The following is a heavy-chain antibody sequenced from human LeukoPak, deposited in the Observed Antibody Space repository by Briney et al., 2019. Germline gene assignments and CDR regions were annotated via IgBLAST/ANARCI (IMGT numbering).Heavy chain of an antibody. J-gene: IGHJ4*02. CDR3: AREGMSCSSTTCFFDY. CDR2: IWYDGSIP. D-gene: IGHD2-2*01. V-gene: IGHV3-33*08. CDR1: GLTFSSYA. Sequence: GGSLRLSCAASGLTFSSYAMSWVRQAPGKGLEEVAVIWYDGSIPYYADSVKGRFTISRDNSKNTLYLQMSSLRAEDTAVYYCAREGMSCSSTTCFFDYWGQGTLVTVSS.